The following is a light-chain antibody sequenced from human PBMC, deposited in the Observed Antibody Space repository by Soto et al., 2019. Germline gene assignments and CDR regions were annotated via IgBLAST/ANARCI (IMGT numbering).Light chain of an antibody. J-gene: IGKJ4*01. Sequence: DIQMTQSPSSLSASVGDRVTITCRASQSITHYLNWYQQKPGKAPKLLIYDASSLQSGVQSMFSGGGSGTAFTLTISSLQPEDFATYYCQQSYSTPLSFGGGTKVEIK. CDR1: QSITHY. V-gene: IGKV1-39*01. CDR3: QQSYSTPLS. CDR2: DAS.